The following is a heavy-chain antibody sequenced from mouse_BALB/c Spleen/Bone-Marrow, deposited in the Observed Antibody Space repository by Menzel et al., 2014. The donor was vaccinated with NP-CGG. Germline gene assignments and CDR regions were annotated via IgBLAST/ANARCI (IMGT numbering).Heavy chain of an antibody. CDR2: MLPRTGAT. CDR1: GYTFTSYW. CDR3: ARRDYDYDDYSMDY. Sequence: QVQLQQSGAELVKPGASVKLSCKTSGYTFTSYWIQWVKQRPGQGLGWIGEMLPRTGATYYNERFRGRATLTIDTSSSTAYMQLSSLTSEDSAVYFCARRDYDYDDYSMDYWGQGTSVTVSS. D-gene: IGHD2-4*01. V-gene: IGHV1S132*01. J-gene: IGHJ4*01.